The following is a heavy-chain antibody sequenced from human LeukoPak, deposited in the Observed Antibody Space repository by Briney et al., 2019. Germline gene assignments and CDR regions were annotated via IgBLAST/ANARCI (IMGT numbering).Heavy chain of an antibody. CDR2: ISGSGGST. CDR1: GFTFSSPA. CDR3: AKVSGDDYVWGSYRLYYFDY. J-gene: IGHJ4*02. V-gene: IGHV3-23*01. D-gene: IGHD3-16*02. Sequence: GGSLRLSCAASGFTFSSPAMSWVRQAPGKGLEWVSAISGSGGSTYYADSVKGRFTTSRDNSKNTLYLQMNSLRAEDTAVYYCAKVSGDDYVWGSYRLYYFDYWGQGTLVTVSS.